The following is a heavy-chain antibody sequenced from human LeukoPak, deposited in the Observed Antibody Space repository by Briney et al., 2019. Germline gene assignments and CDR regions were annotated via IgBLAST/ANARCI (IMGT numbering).Heavy chain of an antibody. V-gene: IGHV1-2*02. CDR3: ARVSSIAVAGREAFDI. Sequence: ASVKVSCKASGYTFTAYYIHWVRQAPGQGLEGMGWINPNSGGTNYAQKFQGRVTMTRDTSISTAYMDLSRLRSDDTAVYYCARVSSIAVAGREAFDIWGQGTMVTVSS. CDR1: GYTFTAYY. J-gene: IGHJ3*02. CDR2: INPNSGGT. D-gene: IGHD6-19*01.